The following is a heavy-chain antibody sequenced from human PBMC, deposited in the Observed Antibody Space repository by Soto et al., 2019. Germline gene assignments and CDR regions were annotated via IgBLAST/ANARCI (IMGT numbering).Heavy chain of an antibody. CDR1: GYTFTSYG. CDR3: AKDRGRGSPVSGGMDV. J-gene: IGHJ6*02. D-gene: IGHD3-10*01. CDR2: ISSYNGNT. Sequence: ASVKVSCKASGYTFTSYGFSWVRQAPGQGLEWMGWISSYNGNTNYAQKLQGRVTMTTDTSTSIAYLQLRSLRSDDTAVYYCAKDRGRGSPVSGGMDVWGQGTTVTVSS. V-gene: IGHV1-18*04.